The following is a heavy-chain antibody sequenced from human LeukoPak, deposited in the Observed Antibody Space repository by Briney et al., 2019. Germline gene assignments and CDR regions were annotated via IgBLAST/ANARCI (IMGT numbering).Heavy chain of an antibody. CDR1: VYTLTSYG. V-gene: IGHV1-18*01. Sequence: ASVTVSFKCSVYTLTSYGSSWVRQAPGQGLAWMGLISAYNGNTNYAQKLQGRVTMTTDTSTSTAYMELRSLRSDDTAVYYCARDPSSGWFTPPGVCDYWGQGTLVTVSS. J-gene: IGHJ4*02. CDR3: ARDPSSGWFTPPGVCDY. D-gene: IGHD6-19*01. CDR2: ISAYNGNT.